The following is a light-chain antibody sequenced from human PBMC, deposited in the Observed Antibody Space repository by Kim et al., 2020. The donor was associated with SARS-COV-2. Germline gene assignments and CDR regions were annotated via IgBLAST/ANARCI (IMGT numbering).Light chain of an antibody. J-gene: IGLJ3*02. V-gene: IGLV2-14*04. Sequence: GQSITLSCTGTSSDVGGYNFVSWFQQHPGKAPTILIYDVSRRPSGISNRFSGSKPGNTASLTISGLQAEDEADYYCSSYTSSSTVVFGGGTQLTVL. CDR2: DVS. CDR3: SSYTSSSTVV. CDR1: SSDVGGYNF.